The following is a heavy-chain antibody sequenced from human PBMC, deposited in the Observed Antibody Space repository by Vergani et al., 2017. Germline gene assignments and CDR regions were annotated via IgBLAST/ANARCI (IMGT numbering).Heavy chain of an antibody. J-gene: IGHJ4*02. CDR3: ARDGYYDSRGYPR. Sequence: QVQLQESGPGLVKPSETLSLTCTVSGGSVSSGSYYWSWIRQPPGKGLVWIGYIYYSGSTNYNPSLKSRVTITVDTSKNQFSLKLSSVTAADTAVYYCARDGYYDSRGYPRWGQGTLVTVSS. CDR1: GGSVSSGSYY. CDR2: IYYSGST. V-gene: IGHV4-61*01. D-gene: IGHD3-22*01.